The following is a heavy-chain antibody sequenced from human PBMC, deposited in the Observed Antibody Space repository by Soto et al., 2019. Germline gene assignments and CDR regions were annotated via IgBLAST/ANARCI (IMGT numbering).Heavy chain of an antibody. CDR1: GGSISSSNW. J-gene: IGHJ6*02. V-gene: IGHV4-4*02. CDR2: IFHNGNT. Sequence: QVQLQESGPGLVKPSGTLSLTCAVSGGSISSSNWWSWVRQPPGKGLEWIGEIFHNGNTYSNPSLTGLVTLSVDKSQNQFSLNLNSVTAADTAVYYCASRTYVTDVWGQGTTVTVSS. CDR3: ASRTYVTDV.